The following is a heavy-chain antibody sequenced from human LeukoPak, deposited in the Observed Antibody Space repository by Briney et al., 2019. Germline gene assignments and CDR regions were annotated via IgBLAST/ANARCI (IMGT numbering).Heavy chain of an antibody. Sequence: GGSLRLSCTASGLSFSGQWMNWVRQSPGQGLEWVANIKYDGSEKYYVDSVKGRFTISREDAKNSLSLQMDSVRPEDTAVYYCARERYYLGLWGQGTLVTVSS. V-gene: IGHV3-7*01. J-gene: IGHJ4*02. CDR1: GLSFSGQW. CDR2: IKYDGSEK. D-gene: IGHD3-22*01. CDR3: ARERYYLGL.